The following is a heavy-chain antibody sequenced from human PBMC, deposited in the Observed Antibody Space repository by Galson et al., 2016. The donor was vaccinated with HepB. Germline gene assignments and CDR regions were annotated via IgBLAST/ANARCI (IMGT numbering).Heavy chain of an antibody. Sequence: TLSLTCSVSDVSMNSPFYSWTWIRHLPGKGLEWIGNISNSGNAFYKSSLRSRVSMSLDKSANQFFLNLTSVTAAATAMYCCASGPGGDVKVWGKGTLVTVSA. CDR2: ISNSGNA. V-gene: IGHV4-31*03. CDR3: ASGPGGDVKV. D-gene: IGHD2-8*02. J-gene: IGHJ1*01. CDR1: DVSMNSPFYS.